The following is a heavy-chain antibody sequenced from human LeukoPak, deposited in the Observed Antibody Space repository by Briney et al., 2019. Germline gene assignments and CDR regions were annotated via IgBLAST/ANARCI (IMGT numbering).Heavy chain of an antibody. CDR1: GFTFSKYW. CDR2: INTDGTVT. D-gene: IGHD3/OR15-3a*01. Sequence: PGGSLRLSCAASGFTFSKYWMLWVRQAPGKGLESVSRINTDGTVTTYADSVKGRFTVSRDNADNTMFLQMNSVRDEDTAVYYCARDRGLFFDCWGQGTLVTVSS. J-gene: IGHJ4*02. V-gene: IGHV3-74*01. CDR3: ARDRGLFFDC.